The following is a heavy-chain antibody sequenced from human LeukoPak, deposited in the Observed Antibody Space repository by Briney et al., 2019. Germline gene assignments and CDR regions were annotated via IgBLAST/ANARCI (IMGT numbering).Heavy chain of an antibody. CDR1: GFTVSSNY. Sequence: GGSLRLSCAASGFTVSSNYMSWVRQAPRKGLEWVSVIYSGGSTYYADSVKGRFTISRDNSKNTLYLRMNSLRAEDTAVYYCARSLSGSVDYWGQGTLVTVSS. CDR2: IYSGGST. CDR3: ARSLSGSVDY. J-gene: IGHJ4*02. D-gene: IGHD1-26*01. V-gene: IGHV3-53*01.